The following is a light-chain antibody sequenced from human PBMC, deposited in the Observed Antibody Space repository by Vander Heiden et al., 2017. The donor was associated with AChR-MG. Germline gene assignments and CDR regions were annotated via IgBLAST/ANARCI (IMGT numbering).Light chain of an antibody. V-gene: IGKV3-15*01. J-gene: IGKJ4*01. CDR3: QQDNNWPLT. CDR2: GAS. Sequence: ETVMTQSPATLSVSPGERATLSCRASRGVSSHLAWYQQKPGQAPRLLMYGASTRATGIPARFRGSGSGTEFTLTISSLQSEDFAVYYCQQDNNWPLTFGGRTKLDI. CDR1: RGVSSH.